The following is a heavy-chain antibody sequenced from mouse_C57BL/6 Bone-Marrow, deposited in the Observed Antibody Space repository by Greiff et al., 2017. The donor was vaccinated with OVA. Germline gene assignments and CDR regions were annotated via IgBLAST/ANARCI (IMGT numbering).Heavy chain of an antibody. CDR3: TDDGYPMDY. CDR2: IDPETGGT. V-gene: IGHV1-15*01. D-gene: IGHD2-3*01. Sequence: QVQLKESGAELVRPGASVTLSCKASGYTFTDYEMHWVKQTPVHGLEWIGAIDPETGGTAYNQKFKGKAILTADKSSSTAYMELRSLTSEDPAVYYCTDDGYPMDYWGQGTSVTVSS. J-gene: IGHJ4*01. CDR1: GYTFTDYE.